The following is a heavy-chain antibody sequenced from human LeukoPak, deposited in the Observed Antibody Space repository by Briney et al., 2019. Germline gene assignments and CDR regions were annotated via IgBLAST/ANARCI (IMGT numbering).Heavy chain of an antibody. V-gene: IGHV4-39*07. CDR2: IYYSGST. Sequence: SETLSLTCTVSGGSISSSSYYWGWIRQPPGKGLEWIGSIYYSGSTYYNPSLKSRVTISVDTSKNQFSLKLSSVTAADTAVYYCARDDYGDYSGGDYWGQGTLVTVSS. CDR1: GGSISSSSYY. J-gene: IGHJ4*02. CDR3: ARDDYGDYSGGDY. D-gene: IGHD4-17*01.